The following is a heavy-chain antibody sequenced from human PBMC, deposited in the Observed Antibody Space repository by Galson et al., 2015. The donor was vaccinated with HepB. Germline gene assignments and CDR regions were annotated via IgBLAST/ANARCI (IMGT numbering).Heavy chain of an antibody. CDR3: ARDSGETGVLNAFDI. CDR1: GGTFSSYA. J-gene: IGHJ3*02. V-gene: IGHV1-69*06. D-gene: IGHD3-10*01. CDR2: ITPIFGTA. Sequence: SVKVSCKASGGTFSSYAISWVRQAPGQGLEWMGGITPIFGTANYAQKFQGRVTITADKSTSTAYMELSSLRSEDTAVYYCARDSGETGVLNAFDIWGQGTMVTVSS.